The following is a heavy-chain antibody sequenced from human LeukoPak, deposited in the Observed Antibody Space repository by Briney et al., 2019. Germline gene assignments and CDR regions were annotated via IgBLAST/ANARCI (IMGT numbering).Heavy chain of an antibody. CDR2: ISYDGSNK. Sequence: GGSLRLSCAASGFTFSSYAMHWVRQAPGKGLEWVAVISYDGSNKYYADSVKGRFTISRDNSKNSLYLQMNSLRAEDTAVYYCARDMPLPDYWGQGTLVTVSS. CDR3: ARDMPLPDY. V-gene: IGHV3-30-3*01. CDR1: GFTFSSYA. J-gene: IGHJ4*02. D-gene: IGHD2-2*01.